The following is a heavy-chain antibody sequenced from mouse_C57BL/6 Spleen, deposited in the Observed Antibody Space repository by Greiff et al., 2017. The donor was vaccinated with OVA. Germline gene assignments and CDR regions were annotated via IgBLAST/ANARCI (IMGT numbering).Heavy chain of an antibody. V-gene: IGHV1-15*01. CDR2: IDPETGGT. CDR3: TRWGYYGKPYAMDY. J-gene: IGHJ4*01. CDR1: GYTFTDYE. D-gene: IGHD2-1*01. Sequence: VQLQQSGAELVRPGASVTLSCKASGYTFTDYEMHWVKQTPVHGLEWIGAIDPETGGTAYNQKFKGKAILTADKSSSTAYMELRSLTSEDSAVYYCTRWGYYGKPYAMDYWGQGTSVTVSS.